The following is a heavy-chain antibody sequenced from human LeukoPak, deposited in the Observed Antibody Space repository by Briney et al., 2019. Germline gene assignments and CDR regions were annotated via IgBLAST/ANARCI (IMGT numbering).Heavy chain of an antibody. D-gene: IGHD5-18*01. CDR1: SGSISSTSYY. CDR3: ARLGIQLWYHFDY. CDR2: ICYNGST. V-gene: IGHV4-39*01. Sequence: PSETLSLTCTVSSGSISSTSYYWGWIRQPPGKGLEWIGTICYNGSTYYNLSLKSRVTSSVDTSKNQFSLKLSSVTAADTAVYYCARLGIQLWYHFDYWGRGTLVTVSS. J-gene: IGHJ4*02.